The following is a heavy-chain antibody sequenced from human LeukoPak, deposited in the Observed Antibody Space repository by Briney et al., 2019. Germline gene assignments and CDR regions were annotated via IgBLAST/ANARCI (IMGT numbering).Heavy chain of an antibody. V-gene: IGHV5-51*01. D-gene: IGHD1-26*01. Sequence: GESLKISCKGSGYSFTTHWIGWVRQMPGKGLEWMGIIYPGDSDTRYSPSFQGQVTISADKSISTAYLQWSSLKASDTAMYYCARQRGGSYYENWFDPWGQGTLVTVSS. CDR1: GYSFTTHW. J-gene: IGHJ5*02. CDR2: IYPGDSDT. CDR3: ARQRGGSYYENWFDP.